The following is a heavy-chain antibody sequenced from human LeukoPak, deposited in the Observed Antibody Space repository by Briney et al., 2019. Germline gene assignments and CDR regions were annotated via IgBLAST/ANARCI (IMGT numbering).Heavy chain of an antibody. CDR1: GFTFSSYA. V-gene: IGHV3-23*01. J-gene: IGHJ6*03. CDR2: ISGSGGST. Sequence: GSLRLSCAASGFTFSSYAMSWVRQAPGKGLEWVSAISGSGGSTYYADSVKGRFTISRDNSKNTLYLQMNSLRAEDTAVYYCAKVARNCGGDCYLPVGLLNYYMDVWGKGTTVTVSS. D-gene: IGHD2-21*01. CDR3: AKVARNCGGDCYLPVGLLNYYMDV.